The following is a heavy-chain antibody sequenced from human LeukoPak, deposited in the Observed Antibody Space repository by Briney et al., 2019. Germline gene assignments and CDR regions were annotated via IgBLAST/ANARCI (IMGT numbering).Heavy chain of an antibody. CDR1: GGPFSSYA. CDR3: ARDRNNWNDGHAFDI. J-gene: IGHJ3*02. Sequence: SVKLSCKASGGPFSSYAISWVRQAPGQGREWMGRIIPIFGTANYAQKFQGRVTITTDESTSTAYMELSSLRSEDTAVYYCARDRNNWNDGHAFDIWGQGTMVTVSS. CDR2: IIPIFGTA. D-gene: IGHD1-20*01. V-gene: IGHV1-69*05.